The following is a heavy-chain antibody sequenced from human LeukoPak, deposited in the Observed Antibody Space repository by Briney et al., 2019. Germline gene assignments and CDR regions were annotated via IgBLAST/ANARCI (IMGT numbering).Heavy chain of an antibody. CDR1: GFTFSSYS. CDR3: ARGCVPAAMIDGGVDY. Sequence: GGSLRLSCAASGFTFSSYSMNWVRQAPGKGLEWVSSISGSGSYIYYADSMKGRFTISRDNAKNSLYLQMNSLRAEDTAVYYCARGCVPAAMIDGGVDYWGQGTLVTVSS. CDR2: ISGSGSYI. D-gene: IGHD2-2*01. V-gene: IGHV3-21*01. J-gene: IGHJ4*02.